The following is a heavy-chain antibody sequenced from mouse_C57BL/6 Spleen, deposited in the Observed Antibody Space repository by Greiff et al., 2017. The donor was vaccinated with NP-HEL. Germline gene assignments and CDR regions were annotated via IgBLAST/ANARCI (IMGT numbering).Heavy chain of an antibody. V-gene: IGHV5-17*01. D-gene: IGHD2-5*01. Sequence: EVQRVESGGGLVKPGGSLTLSCAASGFTFSDYGMHWVRQAPEKGLEWVAYISSGSSTIYYAATVKGRFTISRDNAKNTLFLQMTSLRSEDTAMYYCARDSNQFAWFAYWGQGTLVTVSA. CDR2: ISSGSSTI. J-gene: IGHJ3*01. CDR1: GFTFSDYG. CDR3: ARDSNQFAWFAY.